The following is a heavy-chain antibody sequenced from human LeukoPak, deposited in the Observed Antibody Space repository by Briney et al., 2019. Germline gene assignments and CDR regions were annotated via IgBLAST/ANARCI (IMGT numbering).Heavy chain of an antibody. CDR2: ISAYNGNT. J-gene: IGHJ4*02. D-gene: IGHD4-17*01. CDR1: GYTFTSYG. CDR3: ARDWGTTVPPPIDY. Sequence: VASVKVSCKASGYTFTSYGISWVRQAPGQGLEWMGWISAYNGNTNYAQKLQGRVTMTTDTSTSTAYMELRSLRSDDTAVYYCARDWGTTVPPPIDYWGQGTLVTVSS. V-gene: IGHV1-18*01.